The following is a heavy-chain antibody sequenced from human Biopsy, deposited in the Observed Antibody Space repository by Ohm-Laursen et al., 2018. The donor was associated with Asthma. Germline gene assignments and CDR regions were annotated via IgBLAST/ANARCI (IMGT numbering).Heavy chain of an antibody. Sequence: GTLSLTCTVSGGSMSSSSYYWGWIRQPPGKGLEWMGSISYTGSAYHNPSLKSRVTISVDTSKNHFSLKLSSVTAEDTAVYYCAKHQLVRYLDYWGQGTLVTVSS. V-gene: IGHV4-39*01. J-gene: IGHJ4*02. D-gene: IGHD6-13*01. CDR2: ISYTGSA. CDR1: GGSMSSSSYY. CDR3: AKHQLVRYLDY.